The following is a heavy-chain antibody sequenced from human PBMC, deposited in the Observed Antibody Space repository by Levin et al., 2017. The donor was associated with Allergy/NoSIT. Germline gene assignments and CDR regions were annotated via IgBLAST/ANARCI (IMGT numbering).Heavy chain of an antibody. J-gene: IGHJ6*02. D-gene: IGHD3-22*01. CDR1: GFTFSSYG. V-gene: IGHV3-33*01. CDR2: IWYDGSNK. CDR3: ARDPSVYYYDRRLTMDV. Sequence: LSLTCAASGFTFSSYGMHWVRQAPGKGLEWVAVIWYDGSNKYYADSVKGRFTISRDNSKNTLYLQMNSLRAEDTAVYYCARDPSVYYYDRRLTMDVWGQGTTVTVSS.